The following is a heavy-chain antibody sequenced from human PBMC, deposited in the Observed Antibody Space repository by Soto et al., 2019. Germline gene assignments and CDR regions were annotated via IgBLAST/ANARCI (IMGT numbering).Heavy chain of an antibody. CDR3: ARLEGLATISYYFDF. CDR2: IYYSGST. J-gene: IGHJ4*02. V-gene: IGHV4-59*08. CDR1: GGYIISHY. D-gene: IGHD3-9*01. Sequence: SETMSVTCTVAGGYIISHYWSWIRQKTGQGLEWIGYIYYSGSTNYNPSLQTRVTISLDKSKSQFSLKLNSVTAADSAVYFCARLEGLATISYYFDFWGPGALVTVSS.